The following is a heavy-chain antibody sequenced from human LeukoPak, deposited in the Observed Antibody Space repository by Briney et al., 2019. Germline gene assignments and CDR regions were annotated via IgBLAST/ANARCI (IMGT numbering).Heavy chain of an antibody. CDR2: ISESTKQK. CDR3: ARNPYGDYYFDY. Sequence: GGSLRLSCVASGIPFSRNSMHWVRRAPGGGPEWLAFISESTKQKNCADSVQGRFTISRDNSKNTLFLQMGSLRGDDTGIYYCARNPYGDYYFDYWGQGTLVTVSS. V-gene: IGHV3-30*04. CDR1: GIPFSRNS. J-gene: IGHJ4*02. D-gene: IGHD4-17*01.